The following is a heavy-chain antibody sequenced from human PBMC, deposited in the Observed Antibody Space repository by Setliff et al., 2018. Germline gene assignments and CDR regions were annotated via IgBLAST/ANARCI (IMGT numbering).Heavy chain of an antibody. Sequence: GGSLRLSCAASGFTFSSYWMHWVRQAPGKGLVWVSRIDSDGSSTSYADSGKGRFTISRDNAKNTLYLQMNSLRAEDTAVYYCARDRDCSGGSCYSHYYYGMDVWGQGTTVTVSS. D-gene: IGHD2-15*01. CDR3: ARDRDCSGGSCYSHYYYGMDV. CDR2: IDSDGSST. V-gene: IGHV3-74*01. CDR1: GFTFSSYW. J-gene: IGHJ6*02.